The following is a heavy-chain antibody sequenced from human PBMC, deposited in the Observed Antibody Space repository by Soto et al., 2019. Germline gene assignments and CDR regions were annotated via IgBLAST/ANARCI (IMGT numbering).Heavy chain of an antibody. CDR3: AGSVAFPGAHIDY. Sequence: PSETLSLTCSVSGGSISGSYWSWIRQSPGKGLEWLGYVYYTESTNYSPSLRSRVSISVDTSKNEFSLRLSSVTAADTAVYFCAGSVAFPGAHIDYWGQGTQVTVSS. CDR2: VYYTEST. D-gene: IGHD2-8*02. CDR1: GGSISGSY. V-gene: IGHV4-59*01. J-gene: IGHJ4*02.